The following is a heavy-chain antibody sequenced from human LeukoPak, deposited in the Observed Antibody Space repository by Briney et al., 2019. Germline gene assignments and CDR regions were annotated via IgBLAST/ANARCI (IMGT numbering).Heavy chain of an antibody. V-gene: IGHV3-74*01. D-gene: IGHD3-10*01. Sequence: GGSLRLSCAASGFTFSSYWMHWVRQAPGKGLVWVSRINSDGSSTSYADSVKGRFTISRDNAKNTLYLQMNSLRAEDTAVYYCARDKELLWFGELPTTRFDPWGQGTLVTVSS. CDR3: ARDKELLWFGELPTTRFDP. CDR1: GFTFSSYW. J-gene: IGHJ5*02. CDR2: INSDGSST.